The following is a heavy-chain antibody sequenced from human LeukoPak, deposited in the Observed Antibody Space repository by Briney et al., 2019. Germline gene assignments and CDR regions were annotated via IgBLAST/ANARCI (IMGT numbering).Heavy chain of an antibody. CDR2: IIPIFGTA. CDR1: GGTFSSYA. V-gene: IGHV1-69*01. CDR3: ARLAGGDGYNSDY. D-gene: IGHD5-24*01. Sequence: SEKVSCKASGGTFSSYAISWVRQAPGQGLEWMGGIIPIFGTANYAQKFQGRVTITADESTSTAYMEVSSLRSEDTAVYYCARLAGGDGYNSDYWGQGTLVTVSS. J-gene: IGHJ4*02.